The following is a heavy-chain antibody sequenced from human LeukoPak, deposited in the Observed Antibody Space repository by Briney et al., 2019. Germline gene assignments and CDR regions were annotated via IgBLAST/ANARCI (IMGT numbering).Heavy chain of an antibody. V-gene: IGHV3-30*18. Sequence: PGRSLRLSCAASGFTFSSYGMHWVRQAPGKGLEWVAVISYDGSNKYYADSVKGRFTISRDNSKNTLYLQMNSLRGEDTAVYFCAKDRQQMEYFDYWGQGTLVTVSS. CDR1: GFTFSSYG. J-gene: IGHJ4*02. CDR3: AKDRQQMEYFDY. D-gene: IGHD5-24*01. CDR2: ISYDGSNK.